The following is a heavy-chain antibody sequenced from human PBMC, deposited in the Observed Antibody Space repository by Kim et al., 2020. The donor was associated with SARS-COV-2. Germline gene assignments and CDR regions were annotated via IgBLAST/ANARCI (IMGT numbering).Heavy chain of an antibody. D-gene: IGHD3-10*01. CDR3: ARWGGSGSYYRHHPVPPLYVDY. CDR2: ISYDGSNK. Sequence: GGSLRLSCAASGFTFSSYAMHWVRQAPGKGLEWVAVISYDGSNKYYADSVKGRFTISRDNSKNTLYLQMNSLRAEDTAVYYCARWGGSGSYYRHHPVPPLYVDYWGQGTLVTVSS. V-gene: IGHV3-30*04. J-gene: IGHJ4*02. CDR1: GFTFSSYA.